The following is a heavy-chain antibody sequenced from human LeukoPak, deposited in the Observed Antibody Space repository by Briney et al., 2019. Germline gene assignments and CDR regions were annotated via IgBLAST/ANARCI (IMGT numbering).Heavy chain of an antibody. D-gene: IGHD2-21*02. J-gene: IGHJ4*02. CDR1: GYTFSNAW. V-gene: IGHV3-15*01. CDR3: TTGPGGDWRF. Sequence: GGSLRLSCEVSGYTFSNAWMSWVRQAPGKGLEWVGRIKSKNSGGTTAYAAPVKGRFAISRDDSKSTMYLQMDSLKSEDTAVYYCTTGPGGDWRFWGQGTLVTVSS. CDR2: IKSKNSGGTT.